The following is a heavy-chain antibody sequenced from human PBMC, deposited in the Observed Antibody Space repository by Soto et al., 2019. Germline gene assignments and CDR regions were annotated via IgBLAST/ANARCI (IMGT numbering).Heavy chain of an antibody. CDR2: IIPIFGTA. Sequence: SVKVSCKASGGTFSSYAISWVRQAPGQGLEWMGGIIPIFGTANYAQKFQGRVTITADESTSTAYMELSSLRSEDTAVYYCARALAADAPTDGMDVWGQGTTVTVSS. V-gene: IGHV1-69*13. CDR1: GGTFSSYA. D-gene: IGHD6-13*01. CDR3: ARALAADAPTDGMDV. J-gene: IGHJ6*02.